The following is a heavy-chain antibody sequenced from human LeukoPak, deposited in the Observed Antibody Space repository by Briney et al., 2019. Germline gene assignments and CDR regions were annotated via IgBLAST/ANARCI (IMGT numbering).Heavy chain of an antibody. CDR3: ARMDTAMAYYFDY. J-gene: IGHJ4*02. V-gene: IGHV1-69*01. CDR2: IIPIFGTA. D-gene: IGHD5-18*01. Sequence: SVKVSCKASGGTFSSYAISWVRQAPGQGLERMGGIIPIFGTANYAQKFQGRVTITADESTSTAYIELSSLRSEDTAVYYCARMDTAMAYYFDYWGQGTLVTVSS. CDR1: GGTFSSYA.